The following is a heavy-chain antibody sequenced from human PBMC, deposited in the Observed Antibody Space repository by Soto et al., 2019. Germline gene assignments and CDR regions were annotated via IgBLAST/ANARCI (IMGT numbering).Heavy chain of an antibody. D-gene: IGHD3-10*01. V-gene: IGHV3-53*01. J-gene: IGHJ6*02. Sequence: GGSLRLSCAASGLTVSNAYMAWVRQAPGMGLEWVSVIYDNGTTYYADSVRGRFTISRDTSTNTLSLQMDSLRAEDTAVYYCVRPLPSGRNYGLDVWGQGTTVTVSS. CDR1: GLTVSNAY. CDR3: VRPLPSGRNYGLDV. CDR2: IYDNGTT.